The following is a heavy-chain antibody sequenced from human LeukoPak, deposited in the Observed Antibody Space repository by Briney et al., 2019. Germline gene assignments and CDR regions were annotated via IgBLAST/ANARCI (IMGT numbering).Heavy chain of an antibody. Sequence: ASVKVSCKASGYTFTNYDISWVRQAPGHGLEWMGWISAYNGNTNYAQKLQGRVTMTTDTSTSTAYMELRSLRSDDTAVYYCARDRASRPDRYSGYDYLAYYYGMDVWGKGTTVTVSS. D-gene: IGHD5-12*01. V-gene: IGHV1-18*01. CDR3: ARDRASRPDRYSGYDYLAYYYGMDV. CDR2: ISAYNGNT. J-gene: IGHJ6*04. CDR1: GYTFTNYD.